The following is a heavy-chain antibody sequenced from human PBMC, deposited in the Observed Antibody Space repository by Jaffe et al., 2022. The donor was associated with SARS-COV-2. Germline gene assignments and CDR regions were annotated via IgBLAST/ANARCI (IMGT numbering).Heavy chain of an antibody. V-gene: IGHV3-49*05. CDR3: TRESTGGSAPTADY. CDR1: GFTFGDYA. Sequence: EVQLVESGGGLVKPGRSLRLSCTASGFTFGDYAMSWFRQAPGKGLEWVGFIRSKAYGGTTEYAASVKGRFTISRDDSKSIAYLQMNSLKTEDTAVYYCTRESTGGSAPTADYWGQGTLVTVSS. CDR2: IRSKAYGGTT. J-gene: IGHJ4*02. D-gene: IGHD1-26*01.